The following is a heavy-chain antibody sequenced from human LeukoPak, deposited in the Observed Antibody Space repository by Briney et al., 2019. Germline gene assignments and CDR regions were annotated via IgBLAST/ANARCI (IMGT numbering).Heavy chain of an antibody. V-gene: IGHV4-61*02. CDR3: ARGIQLWLRDLYYFDY. CDR2: IYINGST. D-gene: IGHD5-18*01. Sequence: SETLSLTCTVSGGSISSGNYYWSWIRQPAGKGLEWIGRIYINGSTNYNPSLKSRATISVDTSKNQFSLKLSSVTAADTAVYYCARGIQLWLRDLYYFDYWGQGTLVTVSS. J-gene: IGHJ4*02. CDR1: GGSISSGNYY.